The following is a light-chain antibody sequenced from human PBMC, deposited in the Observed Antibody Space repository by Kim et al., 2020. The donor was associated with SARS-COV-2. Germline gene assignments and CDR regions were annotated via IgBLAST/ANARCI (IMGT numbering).Light chain of an antibody. Sequence: GDTVTMSSTRNRGTIATSYVQWYRQRPGTSPTVLIYEDKRRHSGVPDRFSGSIDASSNSASLAISGLETEDEADYYCHSYDGTLWVFGGGTQLTVL. CDR3: HSYDGTLWV. CDR1: RGTIATSY. J-gene: IGLJ3*02. CDR2: EDK. V-gene: IGLV6-57*01.